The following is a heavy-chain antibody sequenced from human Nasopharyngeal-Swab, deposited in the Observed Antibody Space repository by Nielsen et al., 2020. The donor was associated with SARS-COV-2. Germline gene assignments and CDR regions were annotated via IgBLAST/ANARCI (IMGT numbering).Heavy chain of an antibody. Sequence: WIRHAPGKGLEWVSYISSSSSTIYYADSVKGRFTISRDNAKNSLYLQMNSLRAEDTAVYYCAHSSLSAFDIWGQGTMVTVSS. D-gene: IGHD6-6*01. CDR2: ISSSSSTI. CDR3: AHSSLSAFDI. V-gene: IGHV3-48*04. J-gene: IGHJ3*02.